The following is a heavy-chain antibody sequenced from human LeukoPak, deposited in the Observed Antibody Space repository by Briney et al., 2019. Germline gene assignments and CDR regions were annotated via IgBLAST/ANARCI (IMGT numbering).Heavy chain of an antibody. J-gene: IGHJ4*02. CDR2: ISYDGSNK. Sequence: GGSLRLSCAASGFTFSSYGMHWARQAPGKGLEWVAVISYDGSNKYYADSVKGRFTISRDNSKNTLYLQMNSLRAEDTAVYYCAKGAHQGYGDYLDYWGQGTLVTVSS. V-gene: IGHV3-30*18. CDR3: AKGAHQGYGDYLDY. D-gene: IGHD4-17*01. CDR1: GFTFSSYG.